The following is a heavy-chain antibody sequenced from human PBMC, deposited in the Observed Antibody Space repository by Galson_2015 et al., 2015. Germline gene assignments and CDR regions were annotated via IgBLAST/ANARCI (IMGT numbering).Heavy chain of an antibody. CDR2: ISYDGSNK. D-gene: IGHD2-15*01. J-gene: IGHJ4*02. CDR3: ARSRYCSGGSCYSVFDY. Sequence: GFTFSSYAMHWVRQAPGKGLEWVAVISYDGSNKYYADSVKGRFTISRDNSKNTLYLQMNSLRAEDTAVYYCARSRYCSGGSCYSVFDYWGQGTLVTVSS. V-gene: IGHV3-30*01. CDR1: GFTFSSYA.